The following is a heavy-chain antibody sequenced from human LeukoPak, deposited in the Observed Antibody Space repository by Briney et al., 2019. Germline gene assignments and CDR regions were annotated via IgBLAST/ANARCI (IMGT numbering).Heavy chain of an antibody. V-gene: IGHV1-46*01. CDR2: INPSGGST. CDR3: ARDRISRWGPRY. CDR1: GYTFTGYY. D-gene: IGHD2-21*02. Sequence: ASVRVSCKASGYTFTGYYMHWVRQAPGQGLEWMGIINPSGGSTSYAQKFQGRVTMTRDTSTSTVYMELSSLRSEDTAVYYCARDRISRWGPRYWGQGTLVTVSS. J-gene: IGHJ4*02.